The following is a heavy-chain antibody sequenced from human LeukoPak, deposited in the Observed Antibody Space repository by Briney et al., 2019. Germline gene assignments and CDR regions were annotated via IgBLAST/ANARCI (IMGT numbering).Heavy chain of an antibody. Sequence: SETLSLTCAVSGYSISGGYYWGWILQPPGKGLEWIGSIYHSGSTYYNPSLKSRIIISVDTSKNQFSLKLSSVTAADTAVYYCARVVRYCSGSSCYWFDYWGQRTLVTVSS. CDR1: GYSISGGYY. D-gene: IGHD2-15*01. V-gene: IGHV4-38-2*01. CDR2: IYHSGST. J-gene: IGHJ4*02. CDR3: ARVVRYCSGSSCYWFDY.